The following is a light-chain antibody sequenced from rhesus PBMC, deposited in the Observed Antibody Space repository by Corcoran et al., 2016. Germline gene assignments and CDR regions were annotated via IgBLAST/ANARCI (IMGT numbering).Light chain of an antibody. J-gene: IGKJ1*01. CDR2: GVS. Sequence: ETVVTQSPDTLSLSPGERATLSCRASQNVGNYLAWYQQRPGQAPRLLIYGVSSRATGIPDRFRGRGSGTDLSLTINSLEPEDVGVYYCQQSSRVWTFGQGTKVEIK. CDR3: QQSSRVWT. CDR1: QNVGNY. V-gene: IGKV3-24*04.